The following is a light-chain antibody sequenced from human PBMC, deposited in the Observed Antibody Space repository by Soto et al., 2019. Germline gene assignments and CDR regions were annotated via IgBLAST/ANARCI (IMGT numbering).Light chain of an antibody. Sequence: DIQRTQSPSSVSASIGDRVTITCRASQSIGSYLNWYQQKQGKAPKIXIYAASSLQSGVPSRFSGSGAGSECTLTISNLQPEDVETDYCPQLNAYTLTFGQGTRLEIK. CDR1: QSIGSY. CDR2: AAS. J-gene: IGKJ5*01. CDR3: PQLNAYTLT. V-gene: IGKV1-17*02.